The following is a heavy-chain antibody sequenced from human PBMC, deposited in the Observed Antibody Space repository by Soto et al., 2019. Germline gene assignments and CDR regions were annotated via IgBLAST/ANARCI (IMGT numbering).Heavy chain of an antibody. V-gene: IGHV1-18*04. CDR1: GYTFTSYG. CDR3: ARGGYYDSSGYTDAFDI. J-gene: IGHJ3*02. D-gene: IGHD3-22*01. CDR2: ISAYNGNT. Sequence: ASLKVSCKASGYTFTSYGISWVRQAPGQGLEWMGWISAYNGNTNYAQKLQGRVTMTTDTSTSTAYMELRSLRSDDTAVYYCARGGYYDSSGYTDAFDIWGQGTTVTVSS.